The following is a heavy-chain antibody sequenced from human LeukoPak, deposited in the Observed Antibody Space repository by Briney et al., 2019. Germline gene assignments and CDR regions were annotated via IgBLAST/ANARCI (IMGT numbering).Heavy chain of an antibody. V-gene: IGHV1-18*01. CDR1: GYTFTTYG. CDR3: ARAVVVAARIDYFDY. CDR2: ISAYNGNT. Sequence: ASVKVSCKASGYTFTTYGISWVRQAPGQGLEWMGWISAYNGNTNYAQKLQGRVTMTTDTSTSTAYMEPRSLRSDDTAVYYCARAVVVAARIDYFDYWGQGTLVTVSS. D-gene: IGHD2-15*01. J-gene: IGHJ4*02.